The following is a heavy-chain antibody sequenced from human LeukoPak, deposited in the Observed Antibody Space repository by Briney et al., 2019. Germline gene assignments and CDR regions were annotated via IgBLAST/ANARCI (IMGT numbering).Heavy chain of an antibody. D-gene: IGHD5-18*01. V-gene: IGHV4-59*01. CDR1: GVSITSNY. Sequence: PSETLSLTCSVSGVSITSNYWSWIRQPPGKGLEWLGYTHHSGATSYNTSLKSRSTMSLDTSNNQFSLKLSSVTAADTAVYYCARSSGHSYGDFDYWGQGNLVTVSS. CDR2: THHSGAT. J-gene: IGHJ4*02. CDR3: ARSSGHSYGDFDY.